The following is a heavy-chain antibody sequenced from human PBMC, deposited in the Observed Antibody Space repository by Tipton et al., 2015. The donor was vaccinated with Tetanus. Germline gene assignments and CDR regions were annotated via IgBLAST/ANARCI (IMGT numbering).Heavy chain of an antibody. D-gene: IGHD3-16*02. Sequence: TLSLTCTVSGGSISSSSYYWGWIRQPPGKGLEWIGSIYYSGSTYYNPSLKSRVTISVDTSKNQFSLKLSSVTAADTAVYYCARDRSPRWFDPWGQGTLVTVSS. CDR2: IYYSGST. CDR1: GGSISSSSYY. V-gene: IGHV4-39*02. CDR3: ARDRSPRWFDP. J-gene: IGHJ5*02.